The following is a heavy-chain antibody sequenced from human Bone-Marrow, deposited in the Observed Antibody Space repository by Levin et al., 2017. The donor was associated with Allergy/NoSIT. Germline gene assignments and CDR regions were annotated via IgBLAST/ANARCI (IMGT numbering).Heavy chain of an antibody. CDR3: AREGTPQSWDY. D-gene: IGHD1-14*01. Sequence: SQTLSLTCAVSGASISSDTWWSWVRQPPGKGLEWIGSIYYIGTTYYNPSLKSRVTISVDTSKNQFSLKLTSVTAADTAVYYCAREGTPQSWDYWGQGTLVSVSS. J-gene: IGHJ4*02. CDR1: GASISSDTW. V-gene: IGHV4-4*02. CDR2: IYYIGTT.